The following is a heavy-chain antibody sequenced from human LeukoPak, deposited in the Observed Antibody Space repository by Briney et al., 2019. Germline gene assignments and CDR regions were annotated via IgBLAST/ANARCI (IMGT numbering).Heavy chain of an antibody. Sequence: GGSLRLSCAAFGFTFSSYWMHWVRQAPGKGLVWVSRINSDGSSTSYADSVKGRFTISRDNAKNTLYLQMNSLRAEDTAVYYCARARRDYYYYMDVWGKGTTVTISS. D-gene: IGHD1-14*01. V-gene: IGHV3-74*01. CDR2: INSDGSST. CDR3: ARARRDYYYYMDV. CDR1: GFTFSSYW. J-gene: IGHJ6*03.